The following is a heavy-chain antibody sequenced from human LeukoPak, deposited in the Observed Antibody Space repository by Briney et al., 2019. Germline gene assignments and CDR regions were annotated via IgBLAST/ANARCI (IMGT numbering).Heavy chain of an antibody. CDR1: GGSFSGYY. D-gene: IGHD1-26*01. J-gene: IGHJ4*02. CDR2: FYYSGST. CDR3: ARLGPTREFDY. V-gene: IGHV4-39*01. Sequence: SETLSLTCAVYGGSFSGYYWGWIRQPPGMGLEWIGSFYYSGSTYYNPSLKSRVTLSVSSFKNQFSLKLSSVTAADTAMYYCARLGPTREFDYWGRGTLVTVSS.